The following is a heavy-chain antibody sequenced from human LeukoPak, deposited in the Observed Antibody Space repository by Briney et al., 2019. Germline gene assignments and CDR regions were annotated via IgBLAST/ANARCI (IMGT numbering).Heavy chain of an antibody. D-gene: IGHD6-13*01. Sequence: GASVKVSCKASGYTFTSHAMHWVRQAPGQRLEWMGWINAGNGNTKYSQKFQGRVTITRDTSASTAYMELSSLRSEDTAVYYCARAFGSSSWYHIDYWGQGTLVTVSS. V-gene: IGHV1-3*01. CDR1: GYTFTSHA. CDR2: INAGNGNT. J-gene: IGHJ4*02. CDR3: ARAFGSSSWYHIDY.